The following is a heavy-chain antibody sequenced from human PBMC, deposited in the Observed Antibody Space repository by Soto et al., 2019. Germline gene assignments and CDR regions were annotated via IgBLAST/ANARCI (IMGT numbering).Heavy chain of an antibody. V-gene: IGHV4-59*01. D-gene: IGHD3-22*01. CDR2: IYYSGST. Sequence: SETLSLTCTVSGGSISSYYWSWIRQPPGTGLKWIGYIYYSGSTNYNPSLTSRVTISVDTSKNQFSLMLSSVTAADTAVYYCAGRAYDSSGYYYGFWDYWGQGTRVTVSS. J-gene: IGHJ4*02. CDR1: GGSISSYY. CDR3: AGRAYDSSGYYYGFWDY.